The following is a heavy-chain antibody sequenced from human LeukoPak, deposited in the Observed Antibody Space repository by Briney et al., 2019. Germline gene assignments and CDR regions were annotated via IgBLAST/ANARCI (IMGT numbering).Heavy chain of an antibody. Sequence: SETLSLTCAVYGGSFSGYYWSWIRQPPGKGLEWIGEINHSGSTNYNPSLKSRVTISVDTSKNQFSLKLSSVTAADTAVYYCARSLHIPDGILTGFYYYYGMDVWGQGTTVTVSS. V-gene: IGHV4-34*01. J-gene: IGHJ6*02. CDR3: ARSLHIPDGILTGFYYYYGMDV. CDR1: GGSFSGYY. D-gene: IGHD3-9*01. CDR2: INHSGST.